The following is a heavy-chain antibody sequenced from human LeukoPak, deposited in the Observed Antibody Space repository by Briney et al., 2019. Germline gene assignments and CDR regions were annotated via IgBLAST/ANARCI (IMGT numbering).Heavy chain of an antibody. D-gene: IGHD3-22*01. Sequence: PGGSLRLSCAASGFTVSSNYMSWVRQAPGKGLEWVSVIYSGGSTYYADSVKGRFTISRDNSKNTLYLQMNSLRAEDTAVYYCAREALYYYDSSGYYYKNWGQGTLVTVSS. J-gene: IGHJ4*02. V-gene: IGHV3-53*01. CDR1: GFTVSSNY. CDR2: IYSGGST. CDR3: AREALYYYDSSGYYYKN.